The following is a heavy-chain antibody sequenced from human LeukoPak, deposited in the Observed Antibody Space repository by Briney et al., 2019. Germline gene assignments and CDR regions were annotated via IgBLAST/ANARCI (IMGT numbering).Heavy chain of an antibody. D-gene: IGHD3-10*01. CDR2: IIPILGTA. Sequence: SVNVSCKASGGTFSSYAISWVRQAPGQGLEWMGGIIPILGTANYAQKFQGRVTITTDESTSTAYMELSSLRSEDTAVYYCAAGRSGSYPGYWGQGTLVTVSS. V-gene: IGHV1-69*05. CDR1: GGTFSSYA. CDR3: AAGRSGSYPGY. J-gene: IGHJ4*02.